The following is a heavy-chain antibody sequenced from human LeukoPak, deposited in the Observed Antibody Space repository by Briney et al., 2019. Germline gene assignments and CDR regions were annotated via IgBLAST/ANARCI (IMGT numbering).Heavy chain of an antibody. CDR3: ARRGEVRGVIIAGFDY. V-gene: IGHV4-38-2*02. CDR2: ILHSGTT. D-gene: IGHD3-10*01. J-gene: IGHJ4*02. CDR1: GYSISSGFY. Sequence: SETLSLTCTVSGYSISSGFYWGWIRQPPGKGLEWIGTILHSGTTYYNPSLKSRVTISVDTSKNQFSLKLSSVTAADTAVYYCARRGEVRGVIIAGFDYWGQGTLVTVSS.